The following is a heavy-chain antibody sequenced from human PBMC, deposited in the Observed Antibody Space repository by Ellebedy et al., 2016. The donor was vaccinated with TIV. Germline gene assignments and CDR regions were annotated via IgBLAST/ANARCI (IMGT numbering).Heavy chain of an antibody. CDR2: IIPIFGTA. CDR1: GGTFSSYA. CDR3: ASRYCSSTSCYGHYYYGMDV. V-gene: IGHV1-69*13. Sequence: SVKVSXXASGGTFSSYAISWVRQAPGQGLEWMGGIIPIFGTANYAQKFQGRVTITADESTSTAYMELSSLRSEDTAVYYCASRYCSSTSCYGHYYYGMDVWGQGTTVTVSS. D-gene: IGHD2-2*01. J-gene: IGHJ6*02.